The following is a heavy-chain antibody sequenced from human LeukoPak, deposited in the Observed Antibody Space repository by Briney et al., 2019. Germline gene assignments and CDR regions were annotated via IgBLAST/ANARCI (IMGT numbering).Heavy chain of an antibody. CDR1: VGSFSGYY. CDR2: INHSGST. D-gene: IGHD2-15*01. V-gene: IGHV4-34*01. Sequence: SEPLPLTCAVYVGSFSGYYWSWLRQPPGKGLEWIGEINHSGSTNYNPSLKRRVTISVDTSKNQFSLKLSSVTAADTAVYYCARGTGRRIVVVVAATRFDYWGEGSLVGDSS. J-gene: IGHJ4*02. CDR3: ARGTGRRIVVVVAATRFDY.